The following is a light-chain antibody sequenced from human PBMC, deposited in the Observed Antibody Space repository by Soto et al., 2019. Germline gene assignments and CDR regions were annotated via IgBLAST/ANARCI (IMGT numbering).Light chain of an antibody. CDR2: EVS. CDR1: SSDVGNFNL. J-gene: IGLJ1*01. Sequence: QSALTQPASVSGSPGQSITISCAGTSSDVGNFNLVSWYQHHPGKAPKLMIYEVSKRPSGVSNRYSGSKSGNTASLTISGLQAEDEDDYYCCSYAGNNIHYVFGTGTKLTVL. V-gene: IGLV2-23*02. CDR3: CSYAGNNIHYV.